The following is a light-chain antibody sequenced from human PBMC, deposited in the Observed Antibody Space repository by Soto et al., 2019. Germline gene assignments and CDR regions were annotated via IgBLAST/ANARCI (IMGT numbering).Light chain of an antibody. Sequence: QSVLTQPASVSGSPGQSITISCTGTSSDIGGYKFVSWYQQHPGKAPKLMIYEVSNRPSGVSNRFSGSKSDNTASLTISGLQAEDEADYYCTSYRSSSMVVFGGGTKLTVL. V-gene: IGLV2-14*01. CDR3: TSYRSSSMVV. J-gene: IGLJ2*01. CDR1: SSDIGGYKF. CDR2: EVS.